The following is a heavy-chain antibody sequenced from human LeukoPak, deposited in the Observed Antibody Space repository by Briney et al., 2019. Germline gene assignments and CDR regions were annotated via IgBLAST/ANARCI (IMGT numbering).Heavy chain of an antibody. D-gene: IGHD4-17*01. CDR2: INPSGGST. J-gene: IGHJ4*02. CDR1: GYTFTSYY. Sequence: ASVKVSRKASGYTFTSYYMHWVRQAPGQGLEWMGIINPSGGSTSYAQKFQGRVTMTRDMSTSTVYMELSSLRAEDTAVYYCAPNGAYGDQSFDYWGQGTLVTVSS. V-gene: IGHV1-46*03. CDR3: APNGAYGDQSFDY.